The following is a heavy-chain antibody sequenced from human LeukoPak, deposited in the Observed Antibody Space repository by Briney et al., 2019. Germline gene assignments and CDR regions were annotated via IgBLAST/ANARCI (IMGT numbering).Heavy chain of an antibody. CDR2: ISGSGGST. Sequence: GGSLRFSCAASGFTFSSYAMSWVRQAPGKGLEWASAISGSGGSTYYADSVKGRFTISRDNSKNTLYLQMNSLRAEDTAVYYCANTLAAAGRNFDYWGQGTLVTVSS. J-gene: IGHJ4*02. CDR3: ANTLAAAGRNFDY. D-gene: IGHD6-13*01. CDR1: GFTFSSYA. V-gene: IGHV3-23*01.